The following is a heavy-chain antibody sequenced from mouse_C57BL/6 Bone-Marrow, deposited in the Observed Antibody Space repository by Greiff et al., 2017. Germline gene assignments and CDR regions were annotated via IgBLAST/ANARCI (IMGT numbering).Heavy chain of an antibody. Sequence: VQLQQSGAELARPGASVKMSCKASGYTFTSYTMHWVKQRPGRGLEWIGYINPSSGYTKYNQKFKDKATLPADKSSSTAYMQLSSLTSEYSAVYYCATLNSLFDYWGQGTTLTVSS. J-gene: IGHJ2*01. CDR1: GYTFTSYT. V-gene: IGHV1-4*01. D-gene: IGHD6-2*01. CDR2: INPSSGYT. CDR3: ATLNSLFDY.